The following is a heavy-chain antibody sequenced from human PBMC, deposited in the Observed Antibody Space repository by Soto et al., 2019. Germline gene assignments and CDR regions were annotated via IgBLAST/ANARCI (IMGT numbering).Heavy chain of an antibody. CDR3: AREGEMPYYYYGLDV. CDR2: ISGYDGHT. CDR1: GYTFTTYG. D-gene: IGHD3-16*01. V-gene: IGHV1-18*01. Sequence: EASVKVSCKASGYTFTTYGIRWVRQAPEQGLEWMGWISGYDGHTKYAQKFQGRIIMTTDTSTSTVYMDLRSLRSDDTAVYYCAREGEMPYYYYGLDVWGQGTTVTVSS. J-gene: IGHJ6*02.